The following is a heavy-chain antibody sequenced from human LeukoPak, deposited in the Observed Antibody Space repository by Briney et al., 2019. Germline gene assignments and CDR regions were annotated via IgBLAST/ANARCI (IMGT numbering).Heavy chain of an antibody. Sequence: GGSLRLSCAASGFTFSSYWMHCVRQAPGKGLVWVSRITSDGRSASYADSVKGRFTMSRDNAKNTLYLQMNSLRAEETAVYYCARGASTWYDSWGQGTLVTVSS. J-gene: IGHJ5*01. CDR1: GFTFSSYW. CDR3: ARGASTWYDS. V-gene: IGHV3-74*01. CDR2: ITSDGRSA. D-gene: IGHD2-2*01.